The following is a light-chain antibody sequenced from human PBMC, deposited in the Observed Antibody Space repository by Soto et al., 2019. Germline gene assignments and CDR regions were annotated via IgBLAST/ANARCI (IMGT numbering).Light chain of an antibody. Sequence: DIPMTQYPSTLSASVGDRVTITCRASKSISKWLAWYQQKPGKAPELLIFDASTLVSGVPSRFSGSGYGTEFTLTATSLQPDDFGTYYSQQYNEYCSFGGGTKVEIK. V-gene: IGKV1-5*01. J-gene: IGKJ4*01. CDR3: QQYNEYCS. CDR1: KSISKW. CDR2: DAS.